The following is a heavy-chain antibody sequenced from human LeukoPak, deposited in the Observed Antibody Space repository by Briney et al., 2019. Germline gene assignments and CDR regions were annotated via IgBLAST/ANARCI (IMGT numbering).Heavy chain of an antibody. D-gene: IGHD6-13*01. J-gene: IGHJ4*02. CDR3: AQHIAAADY. V-gene: IGHV1-69*04. CDR1: GYTFTSYD. Sequence: SVKVSCKASGYTFTSYDINWVRQAPGQGLEWMGRIIPILGIANYAQKFQGRVTITADKSTSTAYMELSSLRSEDTAVYYCAQHIAAADYWGQGTLVTVSS. CDR2: IIPILGIA.